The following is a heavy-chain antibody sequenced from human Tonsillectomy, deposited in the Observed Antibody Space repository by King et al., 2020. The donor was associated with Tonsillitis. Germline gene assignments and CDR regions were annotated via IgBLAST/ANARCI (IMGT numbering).Heavy chain of an antibody. CDR1: GGSISSYY. Sequence: QLQESGPGLVKPSETLSLTCTVSGGSISSYYWSWIRQPPGKGLEWIGYFYYSGSTNYNPSLKSRVTISVDTSKNQFSLKLSSLTAADTAVYYCARHYYDSSGSHFDYWGQGTLVTVSS. V-gene: IGHV4-59*08. CDR3: ARHYYDSSGSHFDY. J-gene: IGHJ4*02. CDR2: FYYSGST. D-gene: IGHD3-22*01.